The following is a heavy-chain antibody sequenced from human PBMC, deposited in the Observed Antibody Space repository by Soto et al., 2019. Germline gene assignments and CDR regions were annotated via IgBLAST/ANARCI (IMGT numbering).Heavy chain of an antibody. CDR3: ARVSYYDSSGYSRFDY. J-gene: IGHJ4*02. D-gene: IGHD3-22*01. V-gene: IGHV1-3*01. Sequence: ASVTVSCQASGYTFTSYAMHLVRQAPGQRLEWMGWINAGNGNTKYSQKFQGRVTITRDTSASTAYMELSSLRSEDTAVYYCARVSYYDSSGYSRFDYWGQGTLVTVSS. CDR1: GYTFTSYA. CDR2: INAGNGNT.